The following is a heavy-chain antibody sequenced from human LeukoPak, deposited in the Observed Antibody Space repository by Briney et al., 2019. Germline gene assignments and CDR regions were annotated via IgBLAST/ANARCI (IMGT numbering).Heavy chain of an antibody. CDR2: ISSSSSTM. CDR3: ARARDAGYCSGGSCYSTLAY. J-gene: IGHJ4*02. Sequence: GGSLRLSCAASGFTFSSYEMNWVRQAPGKGLEWVSYISSSSSTMYYADSVKGRFTISRDNAKNSLYLQMNSLRAEDTAVYYCARARDAGYCSGGSCYSTLAYWGQGTLVTVSS. D-gene: IGHD2-15*01. V-gene: IGHV3-48*03. CDR1: GFTFSSYE.